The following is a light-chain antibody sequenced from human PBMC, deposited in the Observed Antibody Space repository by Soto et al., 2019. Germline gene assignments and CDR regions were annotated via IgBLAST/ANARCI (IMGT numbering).Light chain of an antibody. CDR3: QQYYSLPWT. J-gene: IGKJ1*01. Sequence: DIVLTQSPDSLAVSLGEGATINCKSSQSVLYSSNNKNYLAWYQQKPGQSPKLLIYWASTRESGVPDRFSGSGSGTDFTLTISSLQAEDVAVYHCQQYYSLPWTFGQGTKVEIK. V-gene: IGKV4-1*01. CDR2: WAS. CDR1: QSVLYSSNNKNY.